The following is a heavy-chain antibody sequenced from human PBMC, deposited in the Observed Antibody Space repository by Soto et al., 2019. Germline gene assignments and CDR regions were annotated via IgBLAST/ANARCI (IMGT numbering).Heavy chain of an antibody. V-gene: IGHV1-46*03. D-gene: IGHD2-15*01. J-gene: IGHJ6*03. CDR2: INPSGGST. Sequence: ASVKVSCKASGYTFTSYYMHWVRQAPGQGLERMGIINPSGGSTSYAQKFQGRVTMTRDTSTSTVYMELSSLRSEDTAVYYCARDQLRYCSGGSCYEVGDYYYMDVWGKGTTVTVSS. CDR3: ARDQLRYCSGGSCYEVGDYYYMDV. CDR1: GYTFTSYY.